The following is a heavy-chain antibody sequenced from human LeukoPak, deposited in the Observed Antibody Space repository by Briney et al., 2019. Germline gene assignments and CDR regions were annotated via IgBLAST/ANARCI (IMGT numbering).Heavy chain of an antibody. CDR1: GFTFSIYG. CDR3: AKQSGADRGHLDF. D-gene: IGHD4/OR15-4a*01. Sequence: QPGRSLRLSCAASGFTFSIYGMHWVRQAPGKGLECEAVISYDGSNKYCADSVKGRFTISRDNSKNTLYLQMNSLRAEDTAVYYCAKQSGADRGHLDFWGQGTLVTVSS. CDR2: ISYDGSNK. J-gene: IGHJ4*02. V-gene: IGHV3-30*18.